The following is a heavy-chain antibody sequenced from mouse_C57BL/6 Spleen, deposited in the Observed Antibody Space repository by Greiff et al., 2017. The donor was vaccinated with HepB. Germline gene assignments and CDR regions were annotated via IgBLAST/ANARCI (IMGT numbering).Heavy chain of an antibody. Sequence: VQLQQSGPELVKPGASVKISCKASGYSFPSYYIHWVKQRPGQGLEWIGWIYPGSGNTKYNEKFKGKATLTADTSSSTAYMQLSSLTSEDSAVYYCAELTTVGALDYWGQGTTLTVSS. V-gene: IGHV1-66*01. CDR1: GYSFPSYY. CDR2: IYPGSGNT. D-gene: IGHD1-1*01. CDR3: AELTTVGALDY. J-gene: IGHJ2*01.